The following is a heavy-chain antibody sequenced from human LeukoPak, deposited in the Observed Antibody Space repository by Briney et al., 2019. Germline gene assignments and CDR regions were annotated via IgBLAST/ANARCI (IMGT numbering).Heavy chain of an antibody. CDR1: GGTFSSYA. Sequence: GASVKVSCKASGGTFSSYAISWVRQAPGQGLEWMGGITPIFGTANYAQKFQGRVTITADESTSTAYMELSSLRSEDTAVYYCARVGDGKTGQFDPWGQGTLVTVSS. J-gene: IGHJ5*02. CDR2: ITPIFGTA. V-gene: IGHV1-69*13. D-gene: IGHD4-23*01. CDR3: ARVGDGKTGQFDP.